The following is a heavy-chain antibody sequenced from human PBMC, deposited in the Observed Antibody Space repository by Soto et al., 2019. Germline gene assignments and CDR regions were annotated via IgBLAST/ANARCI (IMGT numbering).Heavy chain of an antibody. Sequence: SETLSLTCAVYGGSFSGYYWSWIRQPPGKGLEWIGEINHSGSTNYNPSLKSRVTISVDTSKNQFSLKLSSVTAADTAVYYCARGYSNWSLLNWFDPWGQGTLVTVS. J-gene: IGHJ5*02. CDR3: ARGYSNWSLLNWFDP. D-gene: IGHD4-4*01. CDR2: INHSGST. CDR1: GGSFSGYY. V-gene: IGHV4-34*01.